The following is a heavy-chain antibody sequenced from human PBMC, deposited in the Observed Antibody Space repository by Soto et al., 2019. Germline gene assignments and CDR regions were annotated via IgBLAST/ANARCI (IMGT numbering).Heavy chain of an antibody. CDR2: ISGSGGST. Sequence: SLWLSCPASEFTFSTCAMNWVHQAPGKGLEWGSAISGSGGSTYYADSVKGRFTISRDNSKNTLYLQMNSLRAEDTAVYYCAKDAASPAYWGQGTLVTVSS. CDR1: EFTFSTCA. CDR3: AKDAASPAY. J-gene: IGHJ4*02. V-gene: IGHV3-23*01.